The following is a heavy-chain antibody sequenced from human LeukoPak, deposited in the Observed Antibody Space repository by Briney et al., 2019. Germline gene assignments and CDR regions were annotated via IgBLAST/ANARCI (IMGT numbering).Heavy chain of an antibody. CDR3: ARDRYGDYSADS. CDR2: ISGSGAVT. CDR1: GFTFTSYA. J-gene: IGHJ4*02. V-gene: IGHV3-23*01. D-gene: IGHD4-17*01. Sequence: GGSLRLSCAASGFTFTSYAMSWVRQAPGKGLEWVSGISGSGAVTYYADSVKGRFTISRDTSKNTLYLQMGSLRAEDTALYYCARDRYGDYSADSWGQGTLVTVSS.